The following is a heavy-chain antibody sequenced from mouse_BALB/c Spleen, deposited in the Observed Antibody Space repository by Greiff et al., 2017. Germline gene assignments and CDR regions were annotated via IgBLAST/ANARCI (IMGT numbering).Heavy chain of an antibody. V-gene: IGHV3-8*02. CDR2: ISYSGST. Sequence: DVQLQESGPSLVKPSQTLSLTCSVTGDSITSVYWNWIRKFPGNKLEYMGYISYSGSTYYNPSPKSRISITRDTTKNQYYLQLNSVTTEDTATYYCARNAANWDGFAYWGQGTLVTVSA. J-gene: IGHJ3*01. CDR3: ARNAANWDGFAY. D-gene: IGHD4-1*01. CDR1: GDSITSVY.